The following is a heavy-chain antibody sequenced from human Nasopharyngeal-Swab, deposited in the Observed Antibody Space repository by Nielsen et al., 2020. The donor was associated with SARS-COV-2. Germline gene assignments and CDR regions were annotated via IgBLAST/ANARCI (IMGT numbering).Heavy chain of an antibody. J-gene: IGHJ4*02. CDR3: ARGSYYYDSSGPDY. D-gene: IGHD3-22*01. CDR1: GGSVSSGSYY. Sequence: SETLSLTCTVSGGSVSSGSYYWSWIRQPPGKGLEWIGYIYYSGSTNYNPSLKSRVTISVDTSKNQFSLKLSSVTAADTAVYYCARGSYYYDSSGPDYWGQGTLVTVSS. V-gene: IGHV4-61*01. CDR2: IYYSGST.